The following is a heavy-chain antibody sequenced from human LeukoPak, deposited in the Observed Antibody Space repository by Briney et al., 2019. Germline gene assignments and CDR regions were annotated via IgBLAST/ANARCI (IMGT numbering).Heavy chain of an antibody. CDR2: INPNSGGT. D-gene: IGHD2-15*01. Sequence: ASVKVSCKASGYTFTGYYMHWVRQAPGQGLEWMGWINPNSGGTNYAQKFQGRVTMTRDTSISTAYMELSRLRSDDTAVYYCARESIVVVVAATGIVYWGQGTLVTVSS. CDR1: GYTFTGYY. V-gene: IGHV1-2*02. J-gene: IGHJ4*02. CDR3: ARESIVVVVAATGIVY.